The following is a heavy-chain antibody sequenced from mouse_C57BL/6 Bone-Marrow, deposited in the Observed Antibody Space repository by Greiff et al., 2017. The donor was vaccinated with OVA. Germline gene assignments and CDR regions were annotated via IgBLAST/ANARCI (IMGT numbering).Heavy chain of an antibody. CDR1: GYTFTSYW. Sequence: QVQLKQPGAELVMPGASVKLSCKASGYTFTSYWMHWVKQRPGQGLEWIGEIDPSDSYTNYNQKFKGKSTLTVDKSSSTAYMQLSSLTSEDSAVYYCASWGGYDSFAYWGQGTLVTVSA. J-gene: IGHJ3*01. CDR3: ASWGGYDSFAY. D-gene: IGHD2-2*01. V-gene: IGHV1-69*01. CDR2: IDPSDSYT.